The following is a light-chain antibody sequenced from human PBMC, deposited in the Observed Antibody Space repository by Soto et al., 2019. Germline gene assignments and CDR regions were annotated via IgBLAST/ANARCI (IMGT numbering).Light chain of an antibody. CDR1: SSDVGGYNY. CDR2: DVS. Sequence: QSALTQPASVSGSPGQSITISCTGTSSDVGGYNYVSWYQQHPGKDPKLMIYDVSNRPSGVSNLFFGSKSGNTASLTISGLQAEDEADYYGRSYTSSSTLYVFGTGTKLTVI. J-gene: IGLJ1*01. V-gene: IGLV2-14*01. CDR3: RSYTSSSTLYV.